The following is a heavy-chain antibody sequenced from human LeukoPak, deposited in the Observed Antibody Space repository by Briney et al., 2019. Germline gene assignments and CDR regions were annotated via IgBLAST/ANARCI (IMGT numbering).Heavy chain of an antibody. CDR3: ARVYGDNQYYFDY. J-gene: IGHJ4*02. Sequence: SETLSLTCTVSGGSISSYYWSWIRQPPGKGLEWIGYIYYSGSTNYNPSLKSRVTISVDTSKNQFSLKLGSVTAADTAVYYCARVYGDNQYYFDYWGQGTLVTVSS. V-gene: IGHV4-59*01. CDR1: GGSISSYY. CDR2: IYYSGST. D-gene: IGHD4-17*01.